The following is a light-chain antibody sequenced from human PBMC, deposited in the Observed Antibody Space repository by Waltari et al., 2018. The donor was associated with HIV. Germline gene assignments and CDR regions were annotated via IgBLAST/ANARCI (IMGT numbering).Light chain of an antibody. J-gene: IGKJ5*01. Sequence: EIVMTQSPATLSVSPGERATLSCRASQSVITNLAWYQEIPGQAPRLLIYGASARATDIPDRFSGSGSGTDFTLTITRLEPEDFAVYYCHQYGTSPPITFGQGTRLEIK. CDR3: HQYGTSPPIT. CDR1: QSVITN. CDR2: GAS. V-gene: IGKV3-20*01.